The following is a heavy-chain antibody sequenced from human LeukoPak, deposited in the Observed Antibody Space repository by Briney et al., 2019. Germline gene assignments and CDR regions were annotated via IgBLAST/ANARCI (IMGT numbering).Heavy chain of an antibody. CDR2: ISSSSSAI. J-gene: IGHJ3*02. CDR3: ARDRYCGGDCSDAFDI. CDR1: GFTFSNYN. D-gene: IGHD2-21*02. Sequence: PGGSLRLSCAASGFTFSNYNMNCVRQVPGKGLEWVSYISSSSSAIYYTHSVRGRFTISRDNAKNSLYLQMNSLRDEDTAVYYCARDRYCGGDCSDAFDIWGRGTTVTVSS. V-gene: IGHV3-48*02.